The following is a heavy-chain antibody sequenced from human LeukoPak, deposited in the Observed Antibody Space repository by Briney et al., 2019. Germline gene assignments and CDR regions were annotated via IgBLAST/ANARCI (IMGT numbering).Heavy chain of an antibody. CDR3: ARLNIVATIDFDY. CDR2: INHSGST. CDR1: GGSFSGYY. D-gene: IGHD5-12*01. J-gene: IGHJ4*02. Sequence: PWETLSLTCAVYGGSFSGYYWSWIRQPPGKGLEWIGEINHSGSTNYNPSLTSRVTISVDTSKNQFSLKLSSVTAADTAVYYCARLNIVATIDFDYWGQGTLVTVSS. V-gene: IGHV4-34*01.